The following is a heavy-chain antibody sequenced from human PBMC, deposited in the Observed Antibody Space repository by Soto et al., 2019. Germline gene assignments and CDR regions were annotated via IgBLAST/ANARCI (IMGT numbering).Heavy chain of an antibody. CDR1: GFTFTSSA. D-gene: IGHD1-1*01. Sequence: QMQLVQSGPEVKKPGTSVKVSCKASGFTFTSSAVQWVRQARGQRLEWIGWIVVGSGNTNYAQKFQERVTITRDMSTSTAYMELSSLRSEDTAVYYCAAVEWNGLYYFDYWGQGTLVTVSS. V-gene: IGHV1-58*01. J-gene: IGHJ4*02. CDR3: AAVEWNGLYYFDY. CDR2: IVVGSGNT.